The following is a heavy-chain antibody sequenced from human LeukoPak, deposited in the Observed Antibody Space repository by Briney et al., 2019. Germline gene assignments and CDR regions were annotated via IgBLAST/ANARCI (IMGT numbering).Heavy chain of an antibody. CDR2: ISSSGSTI. Sequence: GGSLRLSCAASGFTFSSYEMNWVRQAPGKGLEWVSYISSSGSTIYYADSVKGRFTISRDNSKNTLYLQMNSLRAEDTAVYYCAKPPEGSSWYYFDYWGQGTLVTVSS. D-gene: IGHD6-13*01. CDR1: GFTFSSYE. J-gene: IGHJ4*02. V-gene: IGHV3-48*03. CDR3: AKPPEGSSWYYFDY.